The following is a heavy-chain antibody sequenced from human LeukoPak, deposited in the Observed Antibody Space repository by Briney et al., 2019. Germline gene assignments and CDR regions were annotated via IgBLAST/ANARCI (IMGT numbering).Heavy chain of an antibody. CDR2: ISMSGSVI. CDR1: GFTFSDYE. Sequence: GGSLRLSCAASGFTFSDYEMNWARQAPGKGLEWVSYISMSGSVIHYADSVKDRFTISRDNAKNSLYLQMNSLRAVDTAVYYCARDGGRTASGFRPHYFDYWGQGALVIVSS. V-gene: IGHV3-48*03. J-gene: IGHJ4*02. D-gene: IGHD3-16*01. CDR3: ARDGGRTASGFRPHYFDY.